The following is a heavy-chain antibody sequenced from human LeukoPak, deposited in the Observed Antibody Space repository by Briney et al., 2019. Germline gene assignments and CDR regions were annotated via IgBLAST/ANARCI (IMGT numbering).Heavy chain of an antibody. D-gene: IGHD6-13*01. CDR1: GGSISSYY. V-gene: IGHV4-59*01. J-gene: IGHJ4*02. CDR2: IYYSGST. Sequence: PSETLSLTCTVSGGSISSYYWSWIRQPPGKGLEWIGYIYYSGSTNYNPSLKSRVTMSVDTSKNQFSLKLSSVTAADTAVYYCARAGIAAAGTLFDYWGQGTLVTVSS. CDR3: ARAGIAAAGTLFDY.